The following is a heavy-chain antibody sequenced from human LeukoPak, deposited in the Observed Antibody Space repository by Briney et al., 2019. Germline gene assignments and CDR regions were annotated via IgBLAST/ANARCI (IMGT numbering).Heavy chain of an antibody. CDR2: INPNSGGT. V-gene: IGHV1-2*02. J-gene: IGHJ4*02. Sequence: GASVKVSCKASGYTFTGYYMHWVRQAPGQGLEWMGWINPNSGGTNYAQKFQGRVTMTRDTSISAAYMELSRLRSDDTAVYYCARVGGGGGNYFDYWGQGTLVTVSS. CDR3: ARVGGGGGNYFDY. D-gene: IGHD4-23*01. CDR1: GYTFTGYY.